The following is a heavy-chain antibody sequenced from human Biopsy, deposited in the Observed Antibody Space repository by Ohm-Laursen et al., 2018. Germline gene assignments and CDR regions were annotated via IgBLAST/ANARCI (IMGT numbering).Heavy chain of an antibody. CDR3: ALGGGSYVNFDY. J-gene: IGHJ4*02. CDR2: INPSGSTT. V-gene: IGHV1-46*01. CDR1: GYSFTSYY. D-gene: IGHD1-26*01. Sequence: ASVKVSCKASGYSFTSYYMHWVRQAPGQGLEWMGMINPSGSTTSYPQIFQGRVTMTRDTSKSTVYMELSSLRSADTAVYYCALGGGSYVNFDYWGQGTLVTVSS.